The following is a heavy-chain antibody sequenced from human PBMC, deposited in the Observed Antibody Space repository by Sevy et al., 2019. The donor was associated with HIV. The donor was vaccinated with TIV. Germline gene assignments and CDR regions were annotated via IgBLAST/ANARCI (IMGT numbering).Heavy chain of an antibody. D-gene: IGHD3-9*01. Sequence: GGSLRLSCAASGFTFSSYSMNWVRQAPGKGLEWVSYISSSSSTIYYADSVKGRFTISRDNAKNSLYLQMNSLRDEDTAVYYCARAEDDILTGPYYYYGMDVWGQGTTVTLSS. V-gene: IGHV3-48*02. CDR3: ARAEDDILTGPYYYYGMDV. J-gene: IGHJ6*02. CDR2: ISSSSSTI. CDR1: GFTFSSYS.